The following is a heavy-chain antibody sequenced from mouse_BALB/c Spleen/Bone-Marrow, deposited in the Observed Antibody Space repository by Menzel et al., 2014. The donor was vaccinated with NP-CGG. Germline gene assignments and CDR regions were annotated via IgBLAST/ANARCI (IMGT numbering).Heavy chain of an antibody. Sequence: EVHLVESGGGLVKPGGSLKLSCAASGFTFSSYAMSWVRQSPEKRLEWVAEISSGGNYTYYPDTVTGRFTISRDNAKNILYLEKSGQRSDDTAMYYCVRAYGSSYAMDYWGQGTSVTVS. CDR1: GFTFSSYA. CDR3: VRAYGSSYAMDY. V-gene: IGHV5-9-4*01. D-gene: IGHD1-1*01. CDR2: ISSGGNYT. J-gene: IGHJ4*01.